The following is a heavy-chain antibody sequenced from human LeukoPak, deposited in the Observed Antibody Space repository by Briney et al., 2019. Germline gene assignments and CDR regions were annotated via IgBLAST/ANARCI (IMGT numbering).Heavy chain of an antibody. D-gene: IGHD2-21*01. Sequence: PGGSLRLSCAASGFTVSINYMSWVRQAPGKGLEWVSVIYSGGSTYYADSVKGRFTISRDNSKNTLYLQMDSLRGEDTAVYYCAKDFRIGYSAHFDYWGQGALVTVSS. J-gene: IGHJ4*02. V-gene: IGHV3-53*01. CDR2: IYSGGST. CDR1: GFTVSINY. CDR3: AKDFRIGYSAHFDY.